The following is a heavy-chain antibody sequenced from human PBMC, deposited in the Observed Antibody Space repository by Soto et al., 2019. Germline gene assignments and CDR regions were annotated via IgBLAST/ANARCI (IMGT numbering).Heavy chain of an antibody. CDR2: IYSSGGT. CDR1: GGAISGYY. V-gene: IGHV4-4*07. CDR3: ARGQRFSDSFDP. Sequence: KPSETLSLTCTVSGGAISGYYWTWIRQSAGKGLEWIGRIYSSGGTKYNPSLQSRVTMSLGTSKNQFSLRLTSVTAADTAVYYCARGQRFSDSFDPWGQGTLVTVSS. D-gene: IGHD3-3*01. J-gene: IGHJ5*02.